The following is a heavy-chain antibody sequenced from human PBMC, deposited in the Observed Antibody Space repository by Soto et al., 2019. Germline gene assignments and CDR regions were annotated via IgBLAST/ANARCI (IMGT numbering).Heavy chain of an antibody. CDR2: INSDGSST. J-gene: IGHJ4*02. CDR3: ARAYCGGDCHFDY. V-gene: IGHV3-74*01. Sequence: GGSLRLSCAASGFTFSSYWMHWVRQAPGKGLVWVSHINSDGSSTSYADSVKGQFTISRDNAKNKLYLQMNSLRAEDTAVYYCARAYCGGDCHFDYWGQGT. CDR1: GFTFSSYW. D-gene: IGHD2-21*02.